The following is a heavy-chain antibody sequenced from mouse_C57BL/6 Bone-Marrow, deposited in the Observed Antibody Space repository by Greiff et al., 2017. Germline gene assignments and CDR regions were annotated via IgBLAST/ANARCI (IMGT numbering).Heavy chain of an antibody. J-gene: IGHJ4*01. CDR3: ARSPGYAMDY. V-gene: IGHV1-81*01. CDR2: IYPRSGNT. CDR1: GYTFTSYG. Sequence: QVQLQQSGAELVKPGASVKLSCKASGYTFTSYGISWVKQRPGQGLAWIGEIYPRSGNTYYNEKFKGKATLTADKSSSTAYMELRSLTSEDSAVYFCARSPGYAMDYWGQGTSVTVSS.